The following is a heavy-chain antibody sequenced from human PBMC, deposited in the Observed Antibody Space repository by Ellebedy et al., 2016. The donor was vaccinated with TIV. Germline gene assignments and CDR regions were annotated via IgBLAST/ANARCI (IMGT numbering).Heavy chain of an antibody. V-gene: IGHV1-18*01. D-gene: IGHD2-15*01. Sequence: ASVKVSXKASGYTFSNYDINWVRQAPGQGLEWMGCISAHNGNTNYAQKVQGRLTMTTDTSTSTAYMELRSLRSDDTAVYFCASSLEAWYGDWGQGTLVTVSS. CDR1: GYTFSNYD. CDR2: ISAHNGNT. J-gene: IGHJ4*02. CDR3: ASSLEAWYGD.